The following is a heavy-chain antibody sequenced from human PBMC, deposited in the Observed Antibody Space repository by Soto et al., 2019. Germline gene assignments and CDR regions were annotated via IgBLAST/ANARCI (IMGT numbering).Heavy chain of an antibody. CDR2: ICHGGST. V-gene: IGHV4-38-2*01. CDR1: GYSISSGYY. D-gene: IGHD3-22*01. Sequence: SETLSLTCAVSGYSISSGYYWGWLRQPPGKGLEWIGSICHGGSTYYNPSLNSRVTLSIDMTNNHVSLILNSVTAADTAVYYCARVGPWVPYYYDSSPYTFENWFDPWGQGTLVTVSS. J-gene: IGHJ5*02. CDR3: ARVGPWVPYYYDSSPYTFENWFDP.